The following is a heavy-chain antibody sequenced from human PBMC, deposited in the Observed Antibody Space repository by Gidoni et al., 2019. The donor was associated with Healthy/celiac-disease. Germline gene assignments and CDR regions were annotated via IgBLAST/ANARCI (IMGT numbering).Heavy chain of an antibody. CDR2: IRSSGSTI. V-gene: IGHV3-48*03. CDR1: GFTFSSYE. Sequence: EAQLVESGGGLVQPGGSLRLSCASSGFTFSSYEMNWVRQAPGKGLEWVSYIRSSGSTIYYADSVKGRFTISRDNAKNSLYLQMNSLRAEDTAVYYCARDWLVFDAFDIWGQGTMVTVSS. D-gene: IGHD6-19*01. CDR3: ARDWLVFDAFDI. J-gene: IGHJ3*02.